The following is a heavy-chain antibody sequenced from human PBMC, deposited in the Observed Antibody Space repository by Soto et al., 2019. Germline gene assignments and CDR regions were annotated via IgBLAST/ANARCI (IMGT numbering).Heavy chain of an antibody. V-gene: IGHV3-30*02. CDR1: GFTFSSYG. J-gene: IGHJ3*02. CDR2: IWYDGSDK. D-gene: IGHD5-12*01. Sequence: HPGGSLRLSCAASGFTFSSYGMHWVRQAPGKGLEWVAVIWYDGSDKYYADSVKGRFTISRDNSKNTLYLQMNSLRAEDTAVYYCAKARERWLQSDAFDIWGQGTMVTVSS. CDR3: AKARERWLQSDAFDI.